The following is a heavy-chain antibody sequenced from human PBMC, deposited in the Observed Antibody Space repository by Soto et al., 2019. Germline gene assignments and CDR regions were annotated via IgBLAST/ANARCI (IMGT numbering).Heavy chain of an antibody. CDR1: GGSISSGGYY. Sequence: QVQLQESGPGLVKPSQTLSLTCTVSGGSISSGGYYWSWIRQHPGKGLEWIGYIYYSGSTYYNPPLKGRVTISLYTSKNQSAMKLSSVTAAARAVYYCARDSYDDGSGSRRDAFDIWGQGTMVTVSS. V-gene: IGHV4-31*03. J-gene: IGHJ3*02. CDR2: IYYSGST. CDR3: ARDSYDDGSGSRRDAFDI. D-gene: IGHD3-10*01.